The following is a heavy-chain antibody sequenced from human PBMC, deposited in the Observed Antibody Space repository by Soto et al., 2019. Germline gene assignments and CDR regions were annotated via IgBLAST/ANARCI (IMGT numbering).Heavy chain of an antibody. V-gene: IGHV3-23*01. J-gene: IGHJ4*02. D-gene: IGHD6-19*01. CDR1: GFTFSNYA. CDR3: AKAAQPVAGTVPDY. Sequence: GGSLRLSCAASGFTFSNYAMGWVRQAPGKGLEWVSAIGGGGGSTYYADSVRGRFTISRDNSKNTLYLKMHSLRAEDTDLYYCAKAAQPVAGTVPDYWGQGTLVTVSS. CDR2: IGGGGGST.